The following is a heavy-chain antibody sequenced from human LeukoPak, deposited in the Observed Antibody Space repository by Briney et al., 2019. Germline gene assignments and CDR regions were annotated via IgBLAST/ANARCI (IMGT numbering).Heavy chain of an antibody. CDR1: GFTFGSYA. CDR2: ISGSGDNT. Sequence: GGSLRLSCAASGFTFGSYAMSWVRQPPGKGLERVSGISGSGDNTYYADSVKGRFTISRDNSKNTLYLQMNSLRAEDTAEYYCAKGQVGAIWYFDLWGRGTVVTVSS. J-gene: IGHJ2*01. V-gene: IGHV3-23*01. CDR3: AKGQVGAIWYFDL. D-gene: IGHD1-26*01.